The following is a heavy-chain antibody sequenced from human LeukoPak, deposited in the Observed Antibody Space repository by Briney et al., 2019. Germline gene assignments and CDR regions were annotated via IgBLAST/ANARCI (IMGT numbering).Heavy chain of an antibody. V-gene: IGHV1-69*05. CDR3: ARWYRAARRGWFDP. CDR1: GGTFSSYA. D-gene: IGHD6-6*01. Sequence: WASVKVSCKASGGTFSSYAISWVRQAPGQGLEWMGGIIPIFGTANYAQKFQGRVTITTDESTSTAYMELSSLRSEDTAVYYCARWYRAARRGWFDPWGQGTLVTVSS. CDR2: IIPIFGTA. J-gene: IGHJ5*02.